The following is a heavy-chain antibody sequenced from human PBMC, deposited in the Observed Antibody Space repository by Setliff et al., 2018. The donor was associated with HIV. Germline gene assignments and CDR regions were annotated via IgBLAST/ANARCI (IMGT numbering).Heavy chain of an antibody. CDR1: DASINSYY. V-gene: IGHV4-4*09. CDR3: ARSRLHYYDSSGYYPSYFDY. Sequence: PSETLSLTCTVSDASINSYYWNWIRQPPGKGLEWIGFIFASGDTKYNPSLQSRVSMSIDTSKNQFSLKLRSVTAADTAIYYCARSRLHYYDSSGYYPSYFDYWGQGTLVTVSS. J-gene: IGHJ4*02. CDR2: IFASGDT. D-gene: IGHD3-22*01.